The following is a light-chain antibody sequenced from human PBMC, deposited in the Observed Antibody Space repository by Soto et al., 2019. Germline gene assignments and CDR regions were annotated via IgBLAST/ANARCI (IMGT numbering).Light chain of an antibody. V-gene: IGKV3-15*01. Sequence: EIVMTQSPATLSVSPGERATLSCRASQSVSGNLAWYQQKPGQAPRLLLYGASTRATGIPARFSGSGSGTEFTLTISSLQSEDGSVYYCQQYNNWPPITFGHGTRLEIK. CDR3: QQYNNWPPIT. CDR2: GAS. J-gene: IGKJ5*01. CDR1: QSVSGN.